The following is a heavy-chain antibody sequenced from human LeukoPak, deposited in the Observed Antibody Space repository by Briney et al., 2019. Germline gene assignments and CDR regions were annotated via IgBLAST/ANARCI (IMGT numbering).Heavy chain of an antibody. CDR1: GGSISSSSYY. Sequence: SETLSLTCTVSGGSISSSSYYWGWIRQPPGKGLERIGTIYYSGSTYYNPSLKSRVTISVDTSKNQFSLKLSSVTAADTAVYYCARYLSSGYDAFDIWGQGTMVTVSS. CDR3: ARYLSSGYDAFDI. D-gene: IGHD3-10*02. J-gene: IGHJ3*02. V-gene: IGHV4-39*07. CDR2: IYYSGST.